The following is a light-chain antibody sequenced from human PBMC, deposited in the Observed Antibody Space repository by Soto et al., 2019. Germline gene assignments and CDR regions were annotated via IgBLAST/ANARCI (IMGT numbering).Light chain of an antibody. Sequence: DIQMTQSPSSLSASVGDRVIITCRASQSISSYLNWYQQRPGKAPKLLIYAASSLQSGVPSRFSGSGSGTDFTLTISSLQPEDFASYCCLQIYSTPYTFGQGTKLEIK. CDR3: LQIYSTPYT. CDR2: AAS. J-gene: IGKJ2*01. CDR1: QSISSY. V-gene: IGKV1-39*01.